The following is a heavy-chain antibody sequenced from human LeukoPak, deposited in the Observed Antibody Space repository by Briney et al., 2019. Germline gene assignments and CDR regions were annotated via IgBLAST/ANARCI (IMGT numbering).Heavy chain of an antibody. D-gene: IGHD2-15*01. CDR2: ISGSGGST. CDR3: AKGYCSGGSCYGGWYFDL. V-gene: IGHV3-23*01. J-gene: IGHJ2*01. CDR1: GFTFSSYA. Sequence: GGSLRLSCAASGFTFSSYAMSWVRQAPGKGLEWVSAISGSGGSTYYADSVKGRFTISRDNSKNTLYLQMNSLRAEDTAVYYCAKGYCSGGSCYGGWYFDLWGRGTLVTVSS.